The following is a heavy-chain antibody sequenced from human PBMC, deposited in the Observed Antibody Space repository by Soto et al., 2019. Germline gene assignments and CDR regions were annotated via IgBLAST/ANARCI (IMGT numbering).Heavy chain of an antibody. CDR2: IYYSGTT. Sequence: QLQLQESGPRLVKPSETLSLTCTVSGGSITSSHYYWGWIRQPPGKGLEWIGTIYYSGTTSYYPSLKSRVTISADTSKNQFSLWLSSVTAADTAVYYCARHGPTWVAQVLYFDYWGQGALVTVSS. CDR1: GGSITSSHYY. CDR3: ARHGPTWVAQVLYFDY. D-gene: IGHD7-27*01. V-gene: IGHV4-39*01. J-gene: IGHJ4*02.